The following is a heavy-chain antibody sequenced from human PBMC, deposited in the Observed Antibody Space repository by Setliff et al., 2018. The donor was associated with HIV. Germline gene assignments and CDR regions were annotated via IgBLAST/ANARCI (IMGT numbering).Heavy chain of an antibody. CDR1: GYMFIAYG. CDR3: ARGDGGYNYAEAFDV. J-gene: IGHJ3*01. CDR2: IGPYNDRT. D-gene: IGHD3-16*01. V-gene: IGHV1-18*01. Sequence: ASVKVSCKTSGYMFIAYGMSWVRRAPGQGLEWMGWIGPYNDRTEYAQEFQGRVSLTIGTSASTAYMELRSLRSDDTAVYYCARGDGGYNYAEAFDVWGQGTMVTVSS.